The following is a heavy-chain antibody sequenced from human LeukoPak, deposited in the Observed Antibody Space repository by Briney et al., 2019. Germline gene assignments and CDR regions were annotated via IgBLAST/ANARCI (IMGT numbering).Heavy chain of an antibody. J-gene: IGHJ6*03. V-gene: IGHV1-69*04. Sequence: SVKVSCKASGGTFSSYAISWVRQAPGQGLEWMGRIIPILGIANYAQKFQGRVTITADESTSTAYMELSSLRSEDTAVYYCARDTLTYYDFWSGYSQAVNYYYYMDVWGKGTTVTVSS. CDR1: GGTFSSYA. CDR3: ARDTLTYYDFWSGYSQAVNYYYYMDV. CDR2: IIPILGIA. D-gene: IGHD3-3*01.